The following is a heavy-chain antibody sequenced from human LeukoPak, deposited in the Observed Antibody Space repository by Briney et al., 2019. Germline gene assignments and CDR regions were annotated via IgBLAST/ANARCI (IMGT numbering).Heavy chain of an antibody. CDR2: INPNSGAT. J-gene: IGHJ4*02. CDR1: GYTFTGYY. V-gene: IGHV1-2*02. CDR3: ARDQGSSGWSDFDY. D-gene: IGHD6-19*01. Sequence: GASVKVSCKASGYTFTGYYIHWVRQAPGQGLEWMGWINPNSGATNYAKKFQGRVTMIRDTSISTAYMELSRLRYDDTAVYYCARDQGSSGWSDFDYWGQGTLVTVSS.